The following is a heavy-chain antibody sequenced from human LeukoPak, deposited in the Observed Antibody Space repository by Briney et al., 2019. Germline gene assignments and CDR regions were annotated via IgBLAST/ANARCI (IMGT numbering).Heavy chain of an antibody. Sequence: GGSLRLSCAASGFTFSSYAMSWVRQAPGKGLEWVSAITSGGTTYYADSVKGRFTISRDNSKNTLYLQMNSLRDEDTAVYNCAKNFWSDKYYYYYMDVWGKGTTVTVSS. J-gene: IGHJ6*03. D-gene: IGHD3-3*01. CDR1: GFTFSSYA. V-gene: IGHV3-23*01. CDR3: AKNFWSDKYYYYYMDV. CDR2: ITSGGTT.